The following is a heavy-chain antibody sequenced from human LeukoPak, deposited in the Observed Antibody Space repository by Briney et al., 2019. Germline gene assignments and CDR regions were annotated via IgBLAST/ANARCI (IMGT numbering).Heavy chain of an antibody. Sequence: GSVKGSCKASGYSFSNYLVHWVRPAPGQRLEGVGKIDPGGGSTDYAQKFRDRVTLTRDKSTNMAYMEVTSLTSEDTAVYYCARKSNSGWYGAFDYWGQGTLVTVSS. J-gene: IGHJ4*02. CDR3: ARKSNSGWYGAFDY. CDR2: IDPGGGST. V-gene: IGHV1-46*01. CDR1: GYSFSNYL. D-gene: IGHD6-19*01.